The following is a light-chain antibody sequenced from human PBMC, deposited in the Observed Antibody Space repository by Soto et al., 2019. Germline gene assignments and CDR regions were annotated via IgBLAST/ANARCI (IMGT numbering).Light chain of an antibody. CDR3: QQYNSYSQT. CDR1: QSISSW. V-gene: IGKV1-5*01. CDR2: DAS. J-gene: IGKJ1*01. Sequence: IRMTQSPSSLSASTVDRVTITCRASQSISSWLAWYQQKPGKAPKLLIYDASSLESGVPSRFSGSGSGTEFTLTISSLQPDDFATYYCQQYNSYSQTFGQGTKVDIK.